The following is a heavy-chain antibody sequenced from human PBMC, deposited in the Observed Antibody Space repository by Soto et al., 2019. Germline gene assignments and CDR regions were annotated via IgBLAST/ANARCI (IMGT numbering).Heavy chain of an antibody. CDR2: TRGDGGQT. CDR1: VFTVTSYG. J-gene: IGHJ4*02. Sequence: GRSLRLSCTASVFTVTSYGMGWVRQAPGKGLQWVSTTRGDGGQTHYTDSVKGRFSISRDNSKNTVYLQMDSLRAEDTAMYFCARDVGLDSDDFFAYWGQGTQVTVSS. CDR3: ARDVGLDSDDFFAY. V-gene: IGHV3-23*01. D-gene: IGHD3-9*01.